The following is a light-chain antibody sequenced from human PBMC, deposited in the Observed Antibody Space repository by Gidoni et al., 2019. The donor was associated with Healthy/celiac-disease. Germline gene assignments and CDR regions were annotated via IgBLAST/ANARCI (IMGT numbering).Light chain of an antibody. CDR1: QSVRSN. J-gene: IGKJ1*01. CDR3: QQYNNWSPWT. Sequence: EIVMTHSPATLSVSPGERSTLSCRASQSVRSNFAWYQQKPGWAPRLLIYGASTSATGIPARFSGSGSGTEFTPTISSLQSEDFAVYYCQQYNNWSPWTFXQXTKVXIK. V-gene: IGKV3-15*01. CDR2: GAS.